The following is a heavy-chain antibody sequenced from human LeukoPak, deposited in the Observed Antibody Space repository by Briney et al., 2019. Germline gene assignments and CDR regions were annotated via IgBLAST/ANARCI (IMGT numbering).Heavy chain of an antibody. CDR2: FDPEDGET. CDR3: ASCSSTSCYYYGMDV. Sequence: ASVKVSCKVSGYTLTELSMHWVRQAPGKGREWMGGFDPEDGETIYAQKFQGRVTMTEDTSTDTAYMELSSLRSEDTAVYYCASCSSTSCYYYGMDVWGQGTTVTVSS. CDR1: GYTLTELS. D-gene: IGHD2-2*01. J-gene: IGHJ6*02. V-gene: IGHV1-24*01.